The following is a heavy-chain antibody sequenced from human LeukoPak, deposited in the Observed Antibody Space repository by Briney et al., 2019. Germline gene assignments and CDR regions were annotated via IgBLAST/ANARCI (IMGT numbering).Heavy chain of an antibody. J-gene: IGHJ3*02. Sequence: SETLSLTCTVSGGSISSGGYYWSWIRQHPRKGLEWIGYIYYSGSTYYNPSLKSRVTISVDTSKNQFSLKLSSVTAADTAVYYCARQSPITYDIVTGYYPDAFDIWGQGTMVTVSS. V-gene: IGHV4-31*03. CDR2: IYYSGST. D-gene: IGHD3-9*01. CDR3: ARQSPITYDIVTGYYPDAFDI. CDR1: GGSISSGGYY.